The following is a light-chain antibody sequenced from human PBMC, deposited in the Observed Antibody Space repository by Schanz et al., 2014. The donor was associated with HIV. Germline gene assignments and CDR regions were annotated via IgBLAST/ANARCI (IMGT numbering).Light chain of an antibody. CDR3: SSYGGGDTLL. CDR2: DVT. V-gene: IGLV2-8*01. Sequence: QSVLTQPPSASGSPGQSVTISCTGTTSDIGNHDFVSWYQQHPGKAPKLMIYDVTKWPSGVPARFSGSKSGNTASLTVSGLQADDEADYYCSSYGGGDTLLFGGGTKLTVL. CDR1: TSDIGNHDF. J-gene: IGLJ3*02.